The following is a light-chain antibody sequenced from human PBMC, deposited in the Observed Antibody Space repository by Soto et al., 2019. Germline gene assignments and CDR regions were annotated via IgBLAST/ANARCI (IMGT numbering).Light chain of an antibody. CDR2: GAS. V-gene: IGKV3-20*01. CDR3: HQYDSWT. Sequence: EIVLTQSPDTLSLSPGERATLSCRASQSVGNSLAWYQDKPGQAPRLLIYGASSRATGIPDRFSGSGSGTDFTLTISRMEPEDFAVYYCHQYDSWTFGQGTKVDIK. J-gene: IGKJ1*01. CDR1: QSVGNS.